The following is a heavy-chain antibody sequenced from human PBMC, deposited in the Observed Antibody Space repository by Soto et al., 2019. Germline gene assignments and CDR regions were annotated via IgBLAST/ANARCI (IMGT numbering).Heavy chain of an antibody. CDR3: AREGRSRMVRGVTPRYYGMDV. J-gene: IGHJ6*02. V-gene: IGHV3-21*01. Sequence: KPGGALRLSCAASGFTFSSYSMNWVRQAPGKGLEWVSSISSSSSYIYYADSVKGRFTISRDNAKNSLYLQMNSLRAEDTAVYYCAREGRSRMVRGVTPRYYGMDVWAQGTTVTVSS. CDR2: ISSSSSYI. D-gene: IGHD3-10*01. CDR1: GFTFSSYS.